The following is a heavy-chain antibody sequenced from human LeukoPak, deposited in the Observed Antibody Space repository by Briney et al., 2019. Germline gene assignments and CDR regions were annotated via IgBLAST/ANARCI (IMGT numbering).Heavy chain of an antibody. CDR1: GGSISSSSYY. Sequence: PSETLSLTCTVSGGSISSSSYYWGWIRQPPGKGLEWIGSIYYSGSTYYNPSLKSRVTISVDTSKNQFSLKLSSVTAADTAVYYCASNPITIFGVAGPYYFDYWGQGTLVTVS. CDR2: IYYSGST. J-gene: IGHJ4*02. V-gene: IGHV4-39*01. CDR3: ASNPITIFGVAGPYYFDY. D-gene: IGHD3-3*01.